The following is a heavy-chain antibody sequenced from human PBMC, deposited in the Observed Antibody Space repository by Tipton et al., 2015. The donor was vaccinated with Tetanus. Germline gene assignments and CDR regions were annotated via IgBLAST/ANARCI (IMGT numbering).Heavy chain of an antibody. CDR3: ARGILGGNSGSTFDY. CDR1: DYSISTGYY. J-gene: IGHJ4*02. Sequence: TLSLTCSVTDYSISTGYYWGWIRQPPGKGLEWIGSIFHRGSTYYNASLKSRVTISVDTSKNHFSLKLSSVTAADTAVYYCARGILGGNSGSTFDYWGQGTLVTVSS. V-gene: IGHV4-38-2*01. D-gene: IGHD4-23*01. CDR2: IFHRGST.